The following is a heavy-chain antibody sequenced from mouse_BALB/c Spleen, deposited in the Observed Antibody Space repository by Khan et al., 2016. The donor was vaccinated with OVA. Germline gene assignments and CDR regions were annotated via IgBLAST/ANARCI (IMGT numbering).Heavy chain of an antibody. J-gene: IGHJ2*01. CDR3: ARGEGYDGGFDY. CDR1: GFTFNIFG. Sequence: EVQLVESGGGLVQPGGSRKLSCAASGFTFNIFGMHWVRQAPEKGLEWVAYISSGSSTIYYADTVKGRFTISRDNSKNTVFLQMTSLRSEDTAMYNCARGEGYDGGFDYWGQGTTLTVSA. CDR2: ISSGSSTI. V-gene: IGHV5-17*02. D-gene: IGHD2-2*01.